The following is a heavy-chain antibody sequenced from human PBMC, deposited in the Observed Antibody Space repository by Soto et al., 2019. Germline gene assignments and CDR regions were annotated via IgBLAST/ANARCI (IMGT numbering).Heavy chain of an antibody. CDR2: IYHSGST. J-gene: IGHJ4*02. CDR1: GYSISSGYY. Sequence: PSETLSLTCAVSGYSISSGYYWGWIRQPPGKGLEWIGSIYHSGSTYYNPSLKSRVTISVDTSKNQFSLKLSSVTAADTAVYYCASHRYDILTGYRVWWGRGTLVTVSS. V-gene: IGHV4-38-2*01. D-gene: IGHD3-9*01. CDR3: ASHRYDILTGYRVW.